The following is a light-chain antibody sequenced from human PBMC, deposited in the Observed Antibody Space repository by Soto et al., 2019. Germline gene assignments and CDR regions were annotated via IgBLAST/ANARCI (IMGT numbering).Light chain of an antibody. CDR3: QKYNSAPPT. Sequence: DIQMTQSPSSLSTSVGDRVTITCRASQAISIYLAWYQQKPGTVPKLLIYAASTLQSGVPSRFSGSGSGTDFTLTISSLQPEDVATYYCQKYNSAPPTFGQGTKVEIK. CDR1: QAISIY. J-gene: IGKJ1*01. V-gene: IGKV1-27*01. CDR2: AAS.